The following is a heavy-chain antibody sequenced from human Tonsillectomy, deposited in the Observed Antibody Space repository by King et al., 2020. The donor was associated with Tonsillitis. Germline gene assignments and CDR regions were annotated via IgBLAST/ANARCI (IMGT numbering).Heavy chain of an antibody. J-gene: IGHJ6*03. Sequence: VQLVESGAEVKKPGASVNVSCKTSGYTFTTYYMHWVRQAPGQGLEWMGIINPSGGSTSYAQKFQDRVTMTRDTSTSTVYMELSSLRSEDTAVYYCARAPGMAAAGTFRNYMDVWGKGTTVTVSS. CDR1: GYTFTTYY. V-gene: IGHV1-46*03. CDR2: INPSGGST. D-gene: IGHD6-13*01. CDR3: ARAPGMAAAGTFRNYMDV.